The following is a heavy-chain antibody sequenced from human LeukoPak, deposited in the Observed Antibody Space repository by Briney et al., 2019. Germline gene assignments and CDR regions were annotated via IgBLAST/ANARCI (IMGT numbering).Heavy chain of an antibody. CDR2: ISSSGSTI. J-gene: IGHJ4*02. Sequence: GGSLRLSCAASGFTFSSYEMNWVRQAPGKGLEWASYISSSGSTIYYADSVKGRFTISRDNAKNSLYLQMNSLRAEDTAVYYCARGDYYDSSGFDYWGQGTLVTVSS. D-gene: IGHD3-22*01. CDR1: GFTFSSYE. V-gene: IGHV3-48*03. CDR3: ARGDYYDSSGFDY.